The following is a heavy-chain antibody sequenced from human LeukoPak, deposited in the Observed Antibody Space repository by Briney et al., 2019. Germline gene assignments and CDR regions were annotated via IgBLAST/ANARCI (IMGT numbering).Heavy chain of an antibody. J-gene: IGHJ4*02. D-gene: IGHD6-13*01. V-gene: IGHV4-34*01. CDR3: ARTVAIAAAGFDY. Sequence: PSETLSLTCAVYGGSFSGYYWSWIRQPPGKGLEWIGEINHSGSTNYNPSLKSRVTISVDTSKNQFSLKLSSVTAADTAVYYCARTVAIAAAGFDYWGQGTLVTVSS. CDR1: GGSFSGYY. CDR2: INHSGST.